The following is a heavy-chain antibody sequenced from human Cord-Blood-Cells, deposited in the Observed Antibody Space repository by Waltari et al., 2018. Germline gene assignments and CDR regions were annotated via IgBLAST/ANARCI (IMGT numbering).Heavy chain of an antibody. CDR2: IIPILGIA. D-gene: IGHD6-13*01. J-gene: IGHJ5*02. Sequence: QVQLVQSGAEVKKPGSSVKVSCKASGGTFSSLAIRWVRTAPGHGLEWMGGIIPILGIANYAQKFQGRVTITADESTSTAYMELSSLRSEDTAVYYCARGGVIAAAGTRTFNWFDPWGQGTLVTVSS. V-gene: IGHV1-69*04. CDR3: ARGGVIAAAGTRTFNWFDP. CDR1: GGTFSSLA.